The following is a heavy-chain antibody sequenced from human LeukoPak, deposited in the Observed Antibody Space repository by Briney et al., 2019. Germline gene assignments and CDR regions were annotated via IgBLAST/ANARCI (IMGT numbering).Heavy chain of an antibody. V-gene: IGHV4-61*02. CDR2: IYTSEST. J-gene: IGHJ4*02. D-gene: IGHD2-8*01. CDR3: ARGYCTNGVCYPLDY. Sequence: SQTLSLTCTISGGSLSSGRYYWSWTRQPAGTGLEWIGRIYTSESTNYNPSLKSRVTISVDTSKNQFSLKLSSVTAADTAVYYCARGYCTNGVCYPLDYWGQGTLVTVSS. CDR1: GGSLSSGRYY.